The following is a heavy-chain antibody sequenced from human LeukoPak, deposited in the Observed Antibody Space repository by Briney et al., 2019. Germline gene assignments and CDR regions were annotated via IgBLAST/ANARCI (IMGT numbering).Heavy chain of an antibody. CDR2: IIPMFGSA. Sequence: ASVKVACKVSGSTFSNYCFSWVRQPPGQGLEWMGRIIPMFGSANYAQKFQGRVTITTDKSTATTNMELSSLRSEDTAVYYCLRERRYDSSGYYSESDYWGQGNLGTVSS. J-gene: IGHJ4*02. D-gene: IGHD3-22*01. CDR3: LRERRYDSSGYYSESDY. V-gene: IGHV1-69*05. CDR1: GSTFSNYC.